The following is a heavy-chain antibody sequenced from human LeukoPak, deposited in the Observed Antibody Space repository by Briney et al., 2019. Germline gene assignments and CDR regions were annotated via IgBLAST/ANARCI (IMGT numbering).Heavy chain of an antibody. V-gene: IGHV3-30*02. CDR1: GFTFSSYA. J-gene: IGHJ4*02. Sequence: GGSLRLSCAASGFTFSSYAMSWVRQAPGKGLEWVAFIHSDGTIKYYADSVKGRFTISRDNSKNSLFLQMNSLRAKDTAVYYCAKDGSVSSSWFYFDYWGRGTLVTVSS. CDR2: IHSDGTIK. CDR3: AKDGSVSSSWFYFDY. D-gene: IGHD6-13*01.